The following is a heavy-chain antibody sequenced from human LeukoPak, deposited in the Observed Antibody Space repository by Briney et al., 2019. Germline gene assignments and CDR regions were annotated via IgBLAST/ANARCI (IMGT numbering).Heavy chain of an antibody. CDR3: EREGLGGSGRYLGVSHPDDAFDI. CDR2: ISYDGSNK. CDR1: GFTFSSYA. V-gene: IGHV3-30-3*01. J-gene: IGHJ3*02. D-gene: IGHD3-10*01. Sequence: GGSLRLSCAASGFTFSSYAMHWVRQAPGKGLEWVAVISYDGSNKYYADSVKGRFTISRGNSKNTLYLQMNSLRAEDTAVYYCEREGLGGSGRYLGVSHPDDAFDIWGQGTMVTVSS.